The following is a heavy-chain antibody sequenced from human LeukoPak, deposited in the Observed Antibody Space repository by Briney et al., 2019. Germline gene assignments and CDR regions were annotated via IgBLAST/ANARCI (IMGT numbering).Heavy chain of an antibody. Sequence: GGSLRLSCAASGFTFSSYGMHWVRQAPGKGLEWVAVIRYGGSKKYYVDSVKGRFTISRDNSKNTLYLQMNSLRAEDTAVYYCARRDGDDDRGFDYWGQGTLVTVAS. J-gene: IGHJ4*02. CDR3: ARRDGDDDRGFDY. V-gene: IGHV3-33*01. CDR2: IRYGGSKK. CDR1: GFTFSSYG. D-gene: IGHD4-17*01.